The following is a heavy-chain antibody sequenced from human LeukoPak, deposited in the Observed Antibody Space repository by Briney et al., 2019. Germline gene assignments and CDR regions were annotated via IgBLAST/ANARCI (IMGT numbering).Heavy chain of an antibody. D-gene: IGHD3/OR15-3a*01. V-gene: IGHV4-39*01. CDR1: GGSISSSSYY. CDR2: IYYSGST. J-gene: IGHJ3*02. Sequence: SETLSLTCAVSGGSISSSSYYWGWLRQPPGKGLEWIVSIYYSGSTYYNPSLKSRVTISVYTSKNQFSLKLSSVTAADTAVYYCARHDLRGGAFDIWGQGTMVTVSS. CDR3: ARHDLRGGAFDI.